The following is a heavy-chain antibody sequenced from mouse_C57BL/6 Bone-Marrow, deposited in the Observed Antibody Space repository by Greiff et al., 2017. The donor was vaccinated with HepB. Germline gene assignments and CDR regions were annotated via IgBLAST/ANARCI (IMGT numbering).Heavy chain of an antibody. CDR1: GFNFKNTY. V-gene: IGHV14-3*01. CDR3: VTLPGAFDG. Sequence: VQLQQSVAELVRPGASVKLSCTASGFNFKNTYMHWVKQRPEQGLEWIGRIDPANGNTKYAPKFQGKATITADTSSNTAYLQLSSLTSEDTAIYYCVTLPGAFDGWGTGTTVTVSS. CDR2: IDPANGNT. J-gene: IGHJ1*03.